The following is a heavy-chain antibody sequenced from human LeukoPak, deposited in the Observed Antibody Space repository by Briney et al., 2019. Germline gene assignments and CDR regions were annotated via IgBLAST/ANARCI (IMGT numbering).Heavy chain of an antibody. J-gene: IGHJ4*02. CDR2: IYPGNSDT. V-gene: IGHV5-51*01. CDR3: ARGSGSDGYKTGYFDY. Sequence: GESLQISCKGSGYSFTSYWIGWVRQMPGKGLEWMGIIYPGNSDTRYSPSFQGQVTISADKSISTAYLQWSSLKASDTAMYYCARGSGSDGYKTGYFDYWGQGTLVTVSS. CDR1: GYSFTSYW. D-gene: IGHD5-24*01.